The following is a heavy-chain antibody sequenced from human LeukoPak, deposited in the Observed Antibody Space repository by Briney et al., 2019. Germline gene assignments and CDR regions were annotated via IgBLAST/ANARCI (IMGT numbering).Heavy chain of an antibody. CDR2: MSYDGTKE. CDR3: AKDRYGSGNNYLDA. D-gene: IGHD3-10*01. Sequence: GGSLRLSCAASGFSFSSYAMHWVRQAPAKGLEWVAFMSYDGTKEHYADAVKGRFTISRDNSMNTLYLQINSLGPEDTAVYYCAKDRYGSGNNYLDAWGQGTLVTVSS. V-gene: IGHV3-30*18. J-gene: IGHJ4*02. CDR1: GFSFSSYA.